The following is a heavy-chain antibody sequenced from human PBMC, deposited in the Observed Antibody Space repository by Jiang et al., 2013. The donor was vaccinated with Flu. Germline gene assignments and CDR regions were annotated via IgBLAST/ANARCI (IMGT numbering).Heavy chain of an antibody. CDR1: GYTFTSYY. J-gene: IGHJ5*02. CDR2: INPSGGST. CDR3: ARWYYDFWSGTPPRNNWFDP. D-gene: IGHD3-3*01. V-gene: IGHV1-46*01. Sequence: KVSCKASGYTFTSYYMHWVRQAPGQGLEWMGIINPSGGSTSYAQKFQGRVTMTRDTSTSTVYMELSSLRSEDTAVYYCARWYYDFWSGTPPRNNWFDPWGQGTLVTVSS.